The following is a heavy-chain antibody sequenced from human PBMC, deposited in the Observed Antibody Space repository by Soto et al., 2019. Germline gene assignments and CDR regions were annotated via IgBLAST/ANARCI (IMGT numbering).Heavy chain of an antibody. CDR3: AKDRSRSYGSGYPLGYFAS. V-gene: IGHV3-23*01. Sequence: EVQLLESGGGLVQPGGSLRLSCPATGFTFSTCAMNWVRQAPGKGLEWVSTISGSGSTTYYADSVKGRFTISRDNFTNTLYLQRNSLRVEDTAVYYCAKDRSRSYGSGYPLGYFASWGQGTLVTVSS. CDR1: GFTFSTCA. D-gene: IGHD3-22*01. CDR2: ISGSGSTT. J-gene: IGHJ4*02.